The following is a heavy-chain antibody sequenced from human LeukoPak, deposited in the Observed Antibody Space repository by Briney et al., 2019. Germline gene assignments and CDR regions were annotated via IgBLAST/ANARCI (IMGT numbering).Heavy chain of an antibody. D-gene: IGHD3-22*01. Sequence: GGSLRLSCAASGFTFSSYAMSWVRQAPGKGLEWVSAISGSGGSTYYADSVKGRFTISRDNSKNTLYLQMNSLRAEDTAVYYCAKYNYYDSSGYHIRYYYYYCMDVWGKGTTVTVSS. CDR2: ISGSGGST. CDR3: AKYNYYDSSGYHIRYYYYYCMDV. CDR1: GFTFSSYA. V-gene: IGHV3-23*01. J-gene: IGHJ6*03.